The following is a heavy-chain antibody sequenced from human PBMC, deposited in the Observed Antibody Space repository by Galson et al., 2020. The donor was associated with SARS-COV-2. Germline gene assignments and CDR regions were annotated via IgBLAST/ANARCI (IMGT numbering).Heavy chain of an antibody. D-gene: IGHD1-1*01. V-gene: IGHV5-10-1*01. CDR1: GYSFTSYW. J-gene: IGHJ6*02. CDR3: ARLDWNDGQYYYYGMDV. CDR2: IDPSDSYT. Sequence: HGESLKISCKGSGYSFTSYWISWVRQMPGKGLEWMGRIDPSDSYTNYSPSFQGHVTISADKSISTAYLQWSSLKASDTAMYYCARLDWNDGQYYYYGMDVWGQGTTVTVSS.